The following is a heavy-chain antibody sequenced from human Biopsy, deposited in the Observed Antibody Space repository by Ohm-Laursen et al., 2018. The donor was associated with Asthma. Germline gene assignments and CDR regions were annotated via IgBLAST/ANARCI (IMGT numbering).Heavy chain of an antibody. CDR2: ISSSGSTT. V-gene: IGHV3-11*01. Sequence: SLRLSCTASGFSFSDYYMTWMRQAPGKGLEWVSSISSSGSTTYPAESVKGRFTISRDNARKSLFLRMGSLRAEDTAIYYCARVFESSEWGPFYHFGLDVWGQGTTVAVSS. D-gene: IGHD6-25*01. CDR3: ARVFESSEWGPFYHFGLDV. J-gene: IGHJ6*02. CDR1: GFSFSDYY.